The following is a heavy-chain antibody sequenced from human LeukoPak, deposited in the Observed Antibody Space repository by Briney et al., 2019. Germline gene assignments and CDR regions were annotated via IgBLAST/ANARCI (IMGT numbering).Heavy chain of an antibody. D-gene: IGHD3-10*01. V-gene: IGHV3-74*01. Sequence: GGSLRLSCAASGFTFSSYWMHWVRQAPGKGLVWVSRVNVDGSTTSYADSVKGRFTISRDNSKNTLYLQMNSLRAEDTAVYYCAKDPLYRWFGGQNWFDPWGQGTLVTVSS. CDR3: AKDPLYRWFGGQNWFDP. CDR1: GFTFSSYW. J-gene: IGHJ5*02. CDR2: VNVDGSTT.